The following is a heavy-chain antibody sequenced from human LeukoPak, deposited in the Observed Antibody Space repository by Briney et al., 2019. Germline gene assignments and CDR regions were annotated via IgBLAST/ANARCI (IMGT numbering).Heavy chain of an antibody. CDR1: GYTFTSYG. CDR2: ISAYNGNT. V-gene: IGHV1-18*01. J-gene: IGHJ5*02. D-gene: IGHD3-10*01. Sequence: ASVKVSCKASGYTFTSYGISWVRQAPGQGLEWMGWISAYNGNTNYAQKLQGRVTMTTDTSTSTAYMELRSLRSDDTAVYYCARDSQWFGEPNWFDPWGQGTLVTVSS. CDR3: ARDSQWFGEPNWFDP.